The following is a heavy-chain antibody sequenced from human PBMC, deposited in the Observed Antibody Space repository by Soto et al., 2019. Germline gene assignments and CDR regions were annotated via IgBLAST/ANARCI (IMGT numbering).Heavy chain of an antibody. V-gene: IGHV1-3*01. Sequence: QVHLVQSGAEVQKPGASVRISCQAYGYAFTTSASHWVRQAPGQSLEWMGWINPATGDTKYSQSVRGRVTFALDTSATTAYMDLSSLASHDTAVYYCARAAGRSKLLPYYFLPWGQGTLVTVSS. CDR3: ARAAGRSKLLPYYFLP. CDR1: GYAFTTSA. CDR2: INPATGDT. J-gene: IGHJ5*02. D-gene: IGHD3-10*01.